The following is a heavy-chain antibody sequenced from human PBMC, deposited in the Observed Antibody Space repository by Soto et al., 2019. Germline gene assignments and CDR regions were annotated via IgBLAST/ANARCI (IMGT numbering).Heavy chain of an antibody. CDR3: ASGQTYSYYYYGMDV. CDR2: INPNSGGT. D-gene: IGHD5-18*01. V-gene: IGHV1-2*02. CDR1: GYTFTGYY. J-gene: IGHJ6*02. Sequence: GASVKVSCKASGYTFTGYYMHWVRQAPGQGLEWMGWINPNSGGTNYAQKFQGRVTMTRDTSISTAYMELSRLRSDDTAVYYCASGQTYSYYYYGMDVWGQGTLVTVSS.